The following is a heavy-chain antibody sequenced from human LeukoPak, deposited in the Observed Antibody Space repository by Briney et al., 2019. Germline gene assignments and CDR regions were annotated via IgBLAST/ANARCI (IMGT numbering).Heavy chain of an antibody. CDR1: GFTFSSYE. J-gene: IGHJ4*02. D-gene: IGHD6-19*01. CDR3: ARVSSDRTYSSGWYMRGYFDY. CDR2: ISSSGSTI. Sequence: QPGRSLRLSCAGSGFTFSSYEMNWVRQAPGKGLEWVSYISSSGSTIYYADSVKGRFTISRDNAKNSLYLQMNSLRAEDTAVYYCARVSSDRTYSSGWYMRGYFDYWGQGTLVTVSS. V-gene: IGHV3-48*03.